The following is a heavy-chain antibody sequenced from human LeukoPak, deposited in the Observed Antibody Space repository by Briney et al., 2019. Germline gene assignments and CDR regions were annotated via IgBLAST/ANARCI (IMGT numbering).Heavy chain of an antibody. J-gene: IGHJ4*02. Sequence: GGSLRLSCAVSGFTFSSYAMSWVRQAPEKGLGWVSTISGSGGSTYYADSVKGRFTISRDNSKNTLYLQMNSLRAEDTAVYYCAKPVAGTGYFDYWGQGTLVTVSS. V-gene: IGHV3-23*01. D-gene: IGHD6-19*01. CDR1: GFTFSSYA. CDR2: ISGSGGST. CDR3: AKPVAGTGYFDY.